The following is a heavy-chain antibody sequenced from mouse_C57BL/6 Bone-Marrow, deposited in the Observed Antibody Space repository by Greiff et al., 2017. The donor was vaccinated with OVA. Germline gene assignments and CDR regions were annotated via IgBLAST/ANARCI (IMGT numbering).Heavy chain of an antibody. CDR1: GYTFTSYW. Sequence: VQLQQPGAELVKPGASVKLSCKASGYTFTSYWMHWVKQRPGQGLEWIGMIHPNSGSTNYNEKFKSKATLTVDKSSSTAYMQLSSLTSEDSAVYYCARSLLYYGNYEGFAYWGQGTLVTVSA. D-gene: IGHD2-1*01. CDR3: ARSLLYYGNYEGFAY. V-gene: IGHV1-64*01. CDR2: IHPNSGST. J-gene: IGHJ3*01.